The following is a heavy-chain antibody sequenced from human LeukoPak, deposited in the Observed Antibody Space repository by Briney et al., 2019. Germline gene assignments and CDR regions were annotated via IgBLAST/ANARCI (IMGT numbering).Heavy chain of an antibody. CDR3: RSQRSPRILLPSDY. CDR2: ISADSGDT. CDR1: DYIFMTYG. Sequence: ASVKVSCNTSDYIFMTYGISWIRQAPGQGLEWIGWISADSGDTQYHEKMEGRLSITKDPSTASVSMELSSLRSDDTAIYCTRSQRSPRILLPSDYWGQGTLVTVSS. J-gene: IGHJ4*02. D-gene: IGHD2-15*01. V-gene: IGHV1-18*01.